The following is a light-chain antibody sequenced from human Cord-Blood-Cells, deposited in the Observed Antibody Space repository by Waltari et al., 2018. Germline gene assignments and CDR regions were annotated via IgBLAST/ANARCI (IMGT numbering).Light chain of an antibody. CDR2: EVS. J-gene: IGLJ2*01. CDR1: SSDVAGYNS. CDR3: SSYAGSNNVV. Sequence: QSVLTQLPSASGSPRQCVPISRPGTSSDVAGYNSLSWYQQHPGKPPKLMLYEVSKRPSGVPDRFSGSKSGNTASLTVSGLQAEDEADYYCSSYAGSNNVVFGGGTKLTVL. V-gene: IGLV2-8*01.